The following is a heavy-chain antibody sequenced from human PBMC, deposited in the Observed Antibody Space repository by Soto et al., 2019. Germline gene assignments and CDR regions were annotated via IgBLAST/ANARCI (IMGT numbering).Heavy chain of an antibody. CDR2: INAGNGNT. CDR1: GYTFTSYA. CDR3: ARERPPRFKVAAAGTVYWFDP. D-gene: IGHD6-13*01. V-gene: IGHV1-3*01. Sequence: GASVKVSCKASGYTFTSYAMHWVRQAPGQRLEWMGWINAGNGNTKYSQKFQGRVTITRDTSASTAYMELSSLRSEDTAVYYCARERPPRFKVAAAGTVYWFDPWGQGTLVTVSS. J-gene: IGHJ5*02.